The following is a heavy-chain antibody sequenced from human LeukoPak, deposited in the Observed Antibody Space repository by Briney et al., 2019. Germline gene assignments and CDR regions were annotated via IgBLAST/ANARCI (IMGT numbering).Heavy chain of an antibody. Sequence: GGSLRLSCAASGFTVSSNYMSWVRQAPGKGLEWVSVIYSGGSTYYADSVKGRFIISRDNSKNTLYLQMNSLRAEDTAVYYCAKGDYGDRAEYFQHWGQGTLVTVSS. CDR2: IYSGGST. CDR1: GFTVSSNY. J-gene: IGHJ1*01. D-gene: IGHD4-17*01. V-gene: IGHV3-66*01. CDR3: AKGDYGDRAEYFQH.